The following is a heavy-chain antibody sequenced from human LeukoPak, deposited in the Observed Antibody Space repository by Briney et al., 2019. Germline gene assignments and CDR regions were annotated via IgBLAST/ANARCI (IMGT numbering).Heavy chain of an antibody. CDR1: GYTFTSYG. V-gene: IGHV1-18*01. CDR2: ISAYNGNT. CDR3: ASPKYYDFWSGYYSFDY. J-gene: IGHJ4*02. D-gene: IGHD3-3*01. Sequence: RASVKVSCKASGYTFTSYGISWVRQAPGQGLEWMGWISAYNGNTNYAQKFQGRVTMTTDTSTSTAYMELSSLRSEDTAVYYCASPKYYDFWSGYYSFDYWGQGTPVTVSS.